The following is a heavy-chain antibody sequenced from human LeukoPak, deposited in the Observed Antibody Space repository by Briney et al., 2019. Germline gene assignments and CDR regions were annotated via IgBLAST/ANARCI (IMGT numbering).Heavy chain of an antibody. CDR2: ISAYNGNT. J-gene: IGHJ4*02. CDR3: ARAPSSSWYGVGDY. CDR1: GYTFTSYG. Sequence: GASVKVSCKASGYTFTSYGISWVRQAPGQGLEWMGWISAYNGNTNYAQKLQGRVTMTTDASTSTAYMELRSLRSDDTAVYYCARAPSSSWYGVGDYWGQGTLVTVSS. V-gene: IGHV1-18*01. D-gene: IGHD6-13*01.